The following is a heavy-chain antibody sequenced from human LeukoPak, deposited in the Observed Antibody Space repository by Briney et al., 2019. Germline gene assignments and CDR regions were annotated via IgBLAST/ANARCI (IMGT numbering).Heavy chain of an antibody. CDR2: ISGSGGST. V-gene: IGHV3-23*01. Sequence: GGSLRLSCIASGFTFNSDAMNWVRQAPGKGLEWVATISGSGGSTYYTDSVKGRFTISRDNFKNMVFLQMNSLKAEDTAIYYCAKDFYDFWSGFDYWGQGTLVTVSS. D-gene: IGHD3-3*01. J-gene: IGHJ4*02. CDR3: AKDFYDFWSGFDY. CDR1: GFTFNSDA.